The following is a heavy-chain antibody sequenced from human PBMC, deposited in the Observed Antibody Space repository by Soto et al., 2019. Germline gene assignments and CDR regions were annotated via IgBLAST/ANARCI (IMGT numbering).Heavy chain of an antibody. CDR3: AKDPSKDGAVIRHYFDS. CDR2: ISYDGSNK. CDR1: GFTFSSYG. D-gene: IGHD2-21*01. J-gene: IGHJ4*02. Sequence: QVQLVESGGGVVQPGRSLRLSCAASGFTFSSYGMHWVRQAPGKGLEWVAVISYDGSNKYYADSVKGRFTISRDNSKNTLYLQMNSLRAEDTAVYYCAKDPSKDGAVIRHYFDSWGQGTLVTVSS. V-gene: IGHV3-30*18.